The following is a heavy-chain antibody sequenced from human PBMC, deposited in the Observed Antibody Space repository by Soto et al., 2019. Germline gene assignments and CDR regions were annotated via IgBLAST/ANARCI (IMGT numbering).Heavy chain of an antibody. Sequence: SGPTLVNPTQTLTLTCTFSGFSISTHGVGVGWIRQPPGKALEWLAFTYWDDDNRYNPSLKSRLTVAKDASKSQVVLLMTSMDPVDTASYYCAHRRGGYNWDDGYFDYWGQGTLVTVSS. CDR2: TYWDDDN. CDR1: GFSISTHGVG. J-gene: IGHJ4*02. D-gene: IGHD1-20*01. CDR3: AHRRGGYNWDDGYFDY. V-gene: IGHV2-5*02.